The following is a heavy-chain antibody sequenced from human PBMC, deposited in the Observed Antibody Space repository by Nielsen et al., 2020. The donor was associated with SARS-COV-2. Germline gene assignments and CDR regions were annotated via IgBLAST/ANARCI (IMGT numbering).Heavy chain of an antibody. V-gene: IGHV3-23*01. Sequence: GGSLRLSCAASGFTFNIYAMAWVRRAPGRGLQWVTSISSSGGSTYYIDSVKGRFSVSRDNSKNTLYLRMDSLRVEDTALYYCARGHDLYGMDVWGQGTTVTVSS. J-gene: IGHJ6*02. CDR2: ISSSGGST. CDR3: ARGHDLYGMDV. D-gene: IGHD3/OR15-3a*01. CDR1: GFTFNIYA.